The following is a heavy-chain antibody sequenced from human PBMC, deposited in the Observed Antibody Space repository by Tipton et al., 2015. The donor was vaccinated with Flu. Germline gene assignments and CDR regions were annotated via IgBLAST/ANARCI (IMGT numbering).Heavy chain of an antibody. CDR3: ARGSGSGTYVIFDS. CDR1: VGSISSYN. J-gene: IGHJ4*02. V-gene: IGHV4-4*07. CDR2: IYSGGST. D-gene: IGHD3-10*01. Sequence: TLSLTCTVSVGSISSYNWNWIRQPAGKGLEWIGRIYSGGSTNYNPSLKRRVTMSIDSSKNQLSLKMTSVTAADTALYYCARGSGSGTYVIFDSWGQGTLVTVSS.